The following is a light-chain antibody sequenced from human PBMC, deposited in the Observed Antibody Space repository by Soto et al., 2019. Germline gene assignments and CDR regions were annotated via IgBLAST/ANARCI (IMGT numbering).Light chain of an antibody. J-gene: IGLJ3*02. V-gene: IGLV4-69*01. CDR1: SGHSTYA. CDR3: QTWGTGFRV. Sequence: QLVLTQSPSASASPGASVKLTCTLSSGHSTYAIAWHQQQPEKGPRYLMKLNSDGSLSKGDVIPDRFSGSSSGAERYLTISSLQSEDEADYYCQTWGTGFRVFGGGTQLTVL. CDR2: LNSDGSL.